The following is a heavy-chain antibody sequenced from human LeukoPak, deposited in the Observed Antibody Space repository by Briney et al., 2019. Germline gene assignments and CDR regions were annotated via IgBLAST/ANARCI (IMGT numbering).Heavy chain of an antibody. CDR3: VKDVCTSPRCLLYSDS. CDR1: GFAFNNYA. V-gene: IGHV3-23*01. Sequence: GGSLRLSCRTSGFAFNNYAMNWVRQPPGKGLEWVSGISGFNTYYADSVNVRFTISRDNPKNVLYLQMNRLRVENTAVYYCVKDVCTSPRCLLYSDSWGQGALVTVSS. CDR2: ISGFNT. D-gene: IGHD2-2*01. J-gene: IGHJ4*02.